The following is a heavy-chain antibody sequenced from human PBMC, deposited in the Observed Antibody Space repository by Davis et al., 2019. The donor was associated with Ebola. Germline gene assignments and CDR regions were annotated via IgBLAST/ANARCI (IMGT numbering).Heavy chain of an antibody. V-gene: IGHV1-69*13. J-gene: IGHJ4*02. CDR2: ITPIFAIA. CDR3: ARGTPTTQETLGS. D-gene: IGHD1-1*01. Sequence: SVKVSCKASGGTFSNYAISWVRQAPGQGLEWMGGITPIFAIANYAQKFQGRVTITADESTSTAYMELSGLRSEDTAVFFCARGTPTTQETLGSWGQGTLVTVSS. CDR1: GGTFSNYA.